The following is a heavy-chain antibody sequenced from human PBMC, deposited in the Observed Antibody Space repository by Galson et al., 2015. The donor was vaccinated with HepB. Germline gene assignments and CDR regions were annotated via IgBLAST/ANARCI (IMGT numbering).Heavy chain of an antibody. CDR2: IYSGGHA. Sequence: LRLSCAVSGFTVSKSYVSWVRQAPGKGLEWLSVIYSGGHAFYADSVQGRFTISRDTSKNTVYLQMRSLRAEDTAVYYCTRIALSGSYWYFDYWGQGSLVTVSS. V-gene: IGHV3-53*01. CDR3: TRIALSGSYWYFDY. D-gene: IGHD1-26*01. CDR1: GFTVSKSY. J-gene: IGHJ4*02.